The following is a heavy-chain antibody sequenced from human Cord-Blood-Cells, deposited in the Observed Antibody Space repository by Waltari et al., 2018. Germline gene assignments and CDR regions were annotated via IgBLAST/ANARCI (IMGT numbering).Heavy chain of an antibody. V-gene: IGHV1-3*01. D-gene: IGHD4-17*01. CDR2: INAGNGNT. Sequence: QVQLVQSGAEVKKPGASVTVSCKASGYTFTSYAMHWVRQAPGQRLEWMGWINAGNGNTKYSQKFQGRVTITRDTSASTAYMELSSLRSEDTAVYYCARGYGDYYYYYGMDVWGQGTTVTVSS. CDR1: GYTFTSYA. CDR3: ARGYGDYYYYYGMDV. J-gene: IGHJ6*02.